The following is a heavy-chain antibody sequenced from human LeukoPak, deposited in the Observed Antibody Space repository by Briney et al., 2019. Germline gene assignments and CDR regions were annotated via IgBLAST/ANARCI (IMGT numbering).Heavy chain of an antibody. CDR3: AKGRAGDYYDSSGYSPIFDY. Sequence: TGGSLRLSCVVSGFTFNRCWMNWVRQAPGKGLEWVSAISGSGGSTYYADSVKGRFTISRDNSKNTLYLQMNSLRAEDTAVYYCAKGRAGDYYDSSGYSPIFDYWGQGTLVTVSS. CDR2: ISGSGGST. J-gene: IGHJ4*02. CDR1: GFTFNRCW. V-gene: IGHV3-23*01. D-gene: IGHD3-22*01.